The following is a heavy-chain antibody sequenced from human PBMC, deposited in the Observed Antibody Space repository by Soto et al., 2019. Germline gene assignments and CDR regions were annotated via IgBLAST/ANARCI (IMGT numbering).Heavy chain of an antibody. CDR1: GGSIRRGGSS. CDR3: ARSIAVADLSWFDH. D-gene: IGHD6-19*01. V-gene: IGHV4-30-2*01. CDR2: ISHSGST. Sequence: QLPLQESGSGLEKPSQPLSLTCAVSGGSIRRGGSSWSWIRQPPGTGLEWIGYISHSGSTYYHPSLNSRVTISVDRSKNQFSLKLSSVTAADTAVYYCARSIAVADLSWFDHWGQGTLVTVSS. J-gene: IGHJ5*02.